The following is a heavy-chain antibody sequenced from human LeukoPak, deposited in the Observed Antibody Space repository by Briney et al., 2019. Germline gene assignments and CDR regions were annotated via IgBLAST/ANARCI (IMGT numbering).Heavy chain of an antibody. CDR1: GFAFSDFW. J-gene: IGHJ4*02. CDR3: ATSHDSAGND. D-gene: IGHD2-15*01. V-gene: IGHV3-7*01. Sequence: QAGGSLRLSCAASGFAFSDFWMSWVRQAPGKGLEWVANIRRDGNARNYVPSVRGRFTISRDNAKNSLYLQMNSLTVEDTAVYYCATSHDSAGNDWGQGTLVTVSS. CDR2: IRRDGNAR.